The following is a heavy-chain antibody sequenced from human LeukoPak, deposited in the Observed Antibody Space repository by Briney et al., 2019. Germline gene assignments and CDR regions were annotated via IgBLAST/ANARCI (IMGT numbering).Heavy chain of an antibody. CDR1: GGSFSGYY. D-gene: IGHD3-9*01. CDR2: INHSGST. Sequence: PSETLSLTCAVYGGSFSGYYWSWLRQPPGKGREGMGEINHSGSTNYNPSLKSRVTISVDTSKNQFSLKLSSVTAADTAVYYCARAQRLVYYYYYYMDVWGKGTTVTVSS. V-gene: IGHV4-34*01. CDR3: ARAQRLVYYYYYYMDV. J-gene: IGHJ6*03.